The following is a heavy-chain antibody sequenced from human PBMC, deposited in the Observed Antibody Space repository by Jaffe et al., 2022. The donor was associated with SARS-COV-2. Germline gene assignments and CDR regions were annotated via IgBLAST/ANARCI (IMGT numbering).Heavy chain of an antibody. CDR2: IGSSGSTI. CDR3: ARRYCSSTSCLMDV. Sequence: EVQLVESGGGLVQPGGSLRLSCAASGFTFSSYEMNWVRQAPGKGLEWVSYIGSSGSTISYADSVKGRFTISRDNAKNSLYLQMNSLRAEDTAVYYCARRYCSSTSCLMDVWGQGTTVTVSS. J-gene: IGHJ6*02. D-gene: IGHD2-2*01. CDR1: GFTFSSYE. V-gene: IGHV3-48*03.